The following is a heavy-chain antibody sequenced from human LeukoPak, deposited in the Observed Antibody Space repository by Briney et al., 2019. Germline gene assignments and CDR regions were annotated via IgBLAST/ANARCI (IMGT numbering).Heavy chain of an antibody. Sequence: ASVKVSCKASGYTFTGHCMHWVRQAPGQGLEWMGRINANSGDTNYAQKFQGRVTMTRDTSSSTVYMELSRLRSDDTAVYYCARDRAGGTYYSWYFDLWGRGTLVTVSS. D-gene: IGHD1-26*01. CDR3: ARDRAGGTYYSWYFDL. J-gene: IGHJ2*01. CDR2: INANSGDT. V-gene: IGHV1-2*06. CDR1: GYTFTGHC.